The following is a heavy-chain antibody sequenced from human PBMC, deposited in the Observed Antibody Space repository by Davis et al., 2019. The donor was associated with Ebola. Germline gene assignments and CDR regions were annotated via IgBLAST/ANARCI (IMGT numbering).Heavy chain of an antibody. Sequence: PGGSLRLSCAASGFTFSSYWMHWVRQAPGKGLVWVSRINSDGSSTSYADSVKGRFTISRDNAKNTLYLQMNSLRAEDTAVYYCAKVAGGWNGKYDYWGQGTLVTVSS. CDR1: GFTFSSYW. J-gene: IGHJ4*02. CDR2: INSDGSST. D-gene: IGHD1-1*01. CDR3: AKVAGGWNGKYDY. V-gene: IGHV3-74*01.